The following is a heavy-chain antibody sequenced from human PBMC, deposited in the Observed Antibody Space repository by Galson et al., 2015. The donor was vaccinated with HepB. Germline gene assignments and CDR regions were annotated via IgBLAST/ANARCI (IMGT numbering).Heavy chain of an antibody. D-gene: IGHD5-12*01. Sequence: SLRLSCAASGFTFGDYTMSWFRQAPGKGLEWVGSIRSKAYGGTTEYVASVKRRFPISRHDSKSIAYLQINSLKTEDTAVYYCTGDRKGGYGPFDYWGQGTLVTVSS. J-gene: IGHJ4*02. CDR2: IRSKAYGGTT. V-gene: IGHV3-49*03. CDR3: TGDRKGGYGPFDY. CDR1: GFTFGDYT.